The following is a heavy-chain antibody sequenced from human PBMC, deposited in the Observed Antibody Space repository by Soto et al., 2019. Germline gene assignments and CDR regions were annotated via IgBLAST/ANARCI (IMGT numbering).Heavy chain of an antibody. CDR3: ERGLHSSGWYEDY. J-gene: IGHJ4*02. V-gene: IGHV3-33*01. CDR1: GFTFSSHG. CDR2: IWYDGTDV. D-gene: IGHD6-19*01. Sequence: VQLVESGGGVVPPGTSLRLSCAASGFTFSSHGMRWVRQAPGTGLVWVAVIWYDGTDVKYADSVKGRFTTSRDNSKNTLYLQMNSLRVEDTAVYYCERGLHSSGWYEDYWGQGTLVTVSS.